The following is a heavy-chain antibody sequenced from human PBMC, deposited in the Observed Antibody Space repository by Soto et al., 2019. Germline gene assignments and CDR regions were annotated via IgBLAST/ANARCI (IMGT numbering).Heavy chain of an antibody. D-gene: IGHD6-19*01. J-gene: IGHJ6*02. V-gene: IGHV3-33*01. CDR1: GFTFSSYG. CDR2: IWYDGSNK. Sequence: ESGGGVVQPGRSLRLSCAASGFTFSSYGMHWVRQAPGKGLEWVAVIWYDGSNKYYADSVKGRFTISRDNSKNTLYLQMNSLRAEDTAVYYCARDTIAVAGTYYYYYGMDVWGQGTTVTVSS. CDR3: ARDTIAVAGTYYYYYGMDV.